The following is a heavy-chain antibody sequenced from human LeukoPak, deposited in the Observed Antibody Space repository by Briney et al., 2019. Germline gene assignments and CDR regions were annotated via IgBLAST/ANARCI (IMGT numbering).Heavy chain of an antibody. V-gene: IGHV4-61*05. D-gene: IGHD6-19*01. Sequence: SETLSLTCTVSGGSISSSSYYWGWIRQPPGKGLEWIGYIYYSGSTNYNPSLKSRVTISVDTSKNQFSLKLSSVTAADTAVYYCARTSSGWYRPFDYWGQGTLVTVSS. CDR1: GGSISSSSYY. J-gene: IGHJ4*02. CDR3: ARTSSGWYRPFDY. CDR2: IYYSGST.